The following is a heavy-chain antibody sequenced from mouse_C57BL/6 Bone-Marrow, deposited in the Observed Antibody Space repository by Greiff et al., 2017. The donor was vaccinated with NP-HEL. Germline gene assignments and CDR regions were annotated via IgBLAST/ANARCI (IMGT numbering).Heavy chain of an antibody. CDR2: IRSKSNNYAT. Sequence: EVKLHESGGGLVQPKGSLKLSCAASGFSFNTYAMNWVRQAPGKGLEWVARIRSKSNNYATYYADSVKDRFTISRDDSESMLYLQMNNLKTEDTAMYYCVRRSFYYEAMDYWGQGTSVTVSS. D-gene: IGHD2-4*01. J-gene: IGHJ4*01. V-gene: IGHV10-1*01. CDR3: VRRSFYYEAMDY. CDR1: GFSFNTYA.